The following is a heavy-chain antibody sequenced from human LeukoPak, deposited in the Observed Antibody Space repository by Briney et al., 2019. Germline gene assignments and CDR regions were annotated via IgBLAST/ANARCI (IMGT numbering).Heavy chain of an antibody. Sequence: GGSLRLSCAASGFAFNSYAMHWVHEAPGRGLEWVALIWHDGSHKFYSNSVRRQFTISRDNSKNTVSLQMNNLRPEDTAVYYCAREIFGSGSYPEFWGQGTVVSVSS. CDR2: IWHDGSHK. V-gene: IGHV3-33*01. D-gene: IGHD3-10*01. CDR1: GFAFNSYA. J-gene: IGHJ4*02. CDR3: AREIFGSGSYPEF.